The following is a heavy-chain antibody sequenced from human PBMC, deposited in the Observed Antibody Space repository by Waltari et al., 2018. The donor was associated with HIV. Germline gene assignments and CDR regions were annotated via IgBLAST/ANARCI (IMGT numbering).Heavy chain of an antibody. J-gene: IGHJ5*02. Sequence: EVQLVQSGGDLVQPGGSLLLSCAGSGFPFSDFAIHWVRQASGKGLEWVGRIRSKQHNSATAYARSFEGRVIISRDDSRNTAYLQMYNMKVEDAAVYFCMSPPRPSDGFNPWGQGTLVTVSS. V-gene: IGHV3-73*02. CDR3: MSPPRPSDGFNP. CDR2: IRSKQHNSAT. CDR1: GFPFSDFA.